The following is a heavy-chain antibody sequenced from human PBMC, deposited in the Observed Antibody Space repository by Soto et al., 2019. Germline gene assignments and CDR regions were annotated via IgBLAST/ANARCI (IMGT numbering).Heavy chain of an antibody. V-gene: IGHV3-23*01. Sequence: PGGSLKISCAASGFTFSSYAMSWVRQAPGKGLEWVSAISGSGGSTYYADSVKGRFTISRDNSKNTLYLQMNSLRAEDTAVYYCAKWSVTDGGGFDYWGQGTLVTVSS. CDR2: ISGSGGST. D-gene: IGHD1-26*01. CDR3: AKWSVTDGGGFDY. CDR1: GFTFSSYA. J-gene: IGHJ4*02.